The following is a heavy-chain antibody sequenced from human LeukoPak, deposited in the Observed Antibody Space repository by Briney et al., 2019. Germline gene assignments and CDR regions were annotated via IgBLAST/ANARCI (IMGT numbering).Heavy chain of an antibody. CDR2: ISSGSSYT. V-gene: IGHV3-11*06. CDR3: ARASTTVPNLLDH. J-gene: IGHJ4*02. D-gene: IGHD4-17*01. Sequence: PGGSLRLSCAASGFTFSDYYMTWIRQAPGKGLEWVSYISSGSSYTNYADSVKGRFTISRDNSKNTLYLQTSSLRVEDTAVYYCARASTTVPNLLDHWGRGTLVTVSS. CDR1: GFTFSDYY.